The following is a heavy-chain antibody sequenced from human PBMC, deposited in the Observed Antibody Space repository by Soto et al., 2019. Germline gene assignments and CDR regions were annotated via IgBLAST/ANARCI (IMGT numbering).Heavy chain of an antibody. D-gene: IGHD2-2*01. CDR1: GGTFSSYA. CDR3: AGLYCSSTSCYPQLGMDV. V-gene: IGHV1-69*13. CDR2: IIPIFGTA. Sequence: ASVKVSCKASGGTFSSYAISWVRQAPGQGLEWMGGIIPIFGTANYAQKFQGRVTITADESTSTAYMELSSLRSEDTAVYYCAGLYCSSTSCYPQLGMDVWGQGTTVTV. J-gene: IGHJ6*02.